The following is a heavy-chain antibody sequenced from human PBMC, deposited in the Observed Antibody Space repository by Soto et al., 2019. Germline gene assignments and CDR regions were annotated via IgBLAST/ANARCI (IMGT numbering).Heavy chain of an antibody. CDR3: SRGRLAVRGKLRDYYFGMDV. CDR1: GFTFDDYA. V-gene: IGHV3-9*01. CDR2: ISWNSGSI. J-gene: IGHJ6*02. Sequence: GGSLRLSCAASGFTFDDYAMHWVRQAPGKGLEWVSGISWNSGSIGYADSVKGRFTISRDNAKNSLYLQMNSLRAEDTALYYCSRGRLAVRGKLRDYYFGMDVWGQGTTVTVSS. D-gene: IGHD6-19*01.